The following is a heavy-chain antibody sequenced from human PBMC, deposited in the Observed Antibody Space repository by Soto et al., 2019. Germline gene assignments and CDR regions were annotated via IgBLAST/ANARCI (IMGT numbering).Heavy chain of an antibody. J-gene: IGHJ3*02. CDR2: ISYDGSNK. D-gene: IGHD5-18*01. V-gene: IGHV3-30-3*01. Sequence: GGSLRLSCAASGFTFSSYAMHWVRQAPGKGLEWVAVISYDGSNKYYADSVKGRFTISRDNSKNTLYLQMNSLRAEDTAVYYCARESGYSYGRDAFDIWGQGTMVTVS. CDR1: GFTFSSYA. CDR3: ARESGYSYGRDAFDI.